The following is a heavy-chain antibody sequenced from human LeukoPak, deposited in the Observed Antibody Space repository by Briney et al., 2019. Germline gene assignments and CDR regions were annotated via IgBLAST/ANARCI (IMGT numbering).Heavy chain of an antibody. Sequence: ASVKVSCKASGYTFTSYAMHWVRQAPGQRLEWMGWINAGNGNTKYSQKFQGRVTITRDTSASTAYMELSSLRSEDTAVYYCARDIHNSGWYNWWYFDYWGQGTLVTVSS. CDR3: ARDIHNSGWYNWWYFDY. D-gene: IGHD6-19*01. V-gene: IGHV1-3*01. CDR1: GYTFTSYA. CDR2: INAGNGNT. J-gene: IGHJ4*02.